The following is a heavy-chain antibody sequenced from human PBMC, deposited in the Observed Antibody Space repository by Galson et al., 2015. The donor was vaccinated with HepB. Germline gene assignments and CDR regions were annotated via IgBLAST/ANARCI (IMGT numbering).Heavy chain of an antibody. V-gene: IGHV5-51*01. CDR3: AAQAVDCSSTSCSNAFDI. Sequence: QSGAEVKKPGESLKISCKGSGYSFTSYWIGWVRQMPGKGLEWMGIIYPGDSDTRYSPSFQGQVTISADKSISTAYLQWSSLKASDTAMYYCAAQAVDCSSTSCSNAFDIWGQGTMATVSS. J-gene: IGHJ3*02. CDR2: IYPGDSDT. D-gene: IGHD2-2*01. CDR1: GYSFTSYW.